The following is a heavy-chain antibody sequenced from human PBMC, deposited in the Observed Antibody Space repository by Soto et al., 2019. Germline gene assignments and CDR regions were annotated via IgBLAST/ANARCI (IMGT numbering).Heavy chain of an antibody. CDR2: ISYDGSNK. CDR1: GFTFSSYA. Sequence: PGGSLRLSCAASGFTFSSYAMHWVRQAPGKGLEWVAVISYDGSNKYYADSVKGRFTISRDNSKNTLYLQMNSLRAEDTAVYYCARDGQRYYDSSGYYDYWGQGTLVTVSS. D-gene: IGHD3-22*01. V-gene: IGHV3-30-3*01. J-gene: IGHJ4*02. CDR3: ARDGQRYYDSSGYYDY.